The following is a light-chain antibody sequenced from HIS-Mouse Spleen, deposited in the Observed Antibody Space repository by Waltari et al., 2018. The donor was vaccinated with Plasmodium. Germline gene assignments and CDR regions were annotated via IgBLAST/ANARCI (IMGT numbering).Light chain of an antibody. J-gene: IGLJ3*02. CDR1: ALPKHY. Sequence: SYELTQPPSVSVSPGQTARITCSGDALPKHYAYWYQQKPGQAPLRVTYKDSERPSGIPERFSGSSSGTTVTLTISGVQAEDEADYYCQSADSSGTPNWVFGGGTKLTVL. CDR2: KDS. V-gene: IGLV3-25*03. CDR3: QSADSSGTPNWV.